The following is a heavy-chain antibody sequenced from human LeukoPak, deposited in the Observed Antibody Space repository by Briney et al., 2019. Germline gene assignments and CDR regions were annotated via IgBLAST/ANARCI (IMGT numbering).Heavy chain of an antibody. V-gene: IGHV5-51*01. CDR3: ARILFCSGGSCYGQYYSDY. CDR1: GYSFTSYW. D-gene: IGHD2-15*01. Sequence: GESLKISCKGSGYSFTSYWIGWVRQMPGKGLEWMGIIYPGDSDTRYSPSFQGQVTISADKSISTAYLQWSSLKASDTAMYYCARILFCSGGSCYGQYYSDYWGQGTLVTVSS. J-gene: IGHJ4*02. CDR2: IYPGDSDT.